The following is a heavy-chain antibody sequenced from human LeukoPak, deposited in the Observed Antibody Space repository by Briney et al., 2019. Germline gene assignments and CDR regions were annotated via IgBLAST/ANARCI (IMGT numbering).Heavy chain of an antibody. D-gene: IGHD5-18*01. V-gene: IGHV1-3*01. CDR2: INLVNGNT. J-gene: IGHJ4*02. CDR3: AKDQGYSYGYVSY. Sequence: ASVKVSCKASGYTFTNYAMHWVRLAPGQRLQWMGWINLVNGNTKYSQYFEGRVTITRDTSASTVYMELSSLRPEDTAVYYCAKDQGYSYGYVSYWGQGTLVTVSS. CDR1: GYTFTNYA.